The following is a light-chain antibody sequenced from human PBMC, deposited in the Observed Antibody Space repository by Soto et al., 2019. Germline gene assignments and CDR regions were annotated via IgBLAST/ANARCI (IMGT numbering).Light chain of an antibody. J-gene: IGLJ1*01. CDR2: EVS. Sequence: QSALTQPASVSGSPGQSITISCTGTTSDVGGYKYVSWYQQHPGKAPKLLIYEVSNRPSGVSNRFSGSKSGNTASLTISGLQAEDEADYYCSSYTSSSPYVFXTGTKVTVL. V-gene: IGLV2-14*01. CDR1: TSDVGGYKY. CDR3: SSYTSSSPYV.